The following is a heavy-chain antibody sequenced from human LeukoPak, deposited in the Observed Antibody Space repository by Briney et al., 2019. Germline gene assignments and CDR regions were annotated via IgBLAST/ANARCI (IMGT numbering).Heavy chain of an antibody. D-gene: IGHD6-13*01. Sequence: SETLSLTCTVSGGSISSSSYYWGWIRQPPGKGLEWIGSTYYSGSTYYNPSLKSRVTISVDTSKNQFSLKLSSVTAADTAVYYCARASYSTSWYGEIDYFDYWGQGTLVTVSS. CDR1: GGSISSSSYY. V-gene: IGHV4-39*01. CDR2: TYYSGST. CDR3: ARASYSTSWYGEIDYFDY. J-gene: IGHJ4*02.